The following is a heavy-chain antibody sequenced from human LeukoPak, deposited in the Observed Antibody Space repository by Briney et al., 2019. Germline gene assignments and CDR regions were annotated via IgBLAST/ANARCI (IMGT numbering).Heavy chain of an antibody. CDR1: GGSISSSNHY. J-gene: IGHJ4*02. CDR3: ARHPSGGGHYFPSLYLDY. D-gene: IGHD3-22*01. V-gene: IGHV4-39*01. Sequence: SETLSLTCAVSGGSISSSNHYWGWLRQPPGKGLEWIGTISYSGSTYYKPSLKSRVTISVDTSKNQFSLKLSSVTAADTAVYYCARHPSGGGHYFPSLYLDYWGQGTLVTVSS. CDR2: ISYSGST.